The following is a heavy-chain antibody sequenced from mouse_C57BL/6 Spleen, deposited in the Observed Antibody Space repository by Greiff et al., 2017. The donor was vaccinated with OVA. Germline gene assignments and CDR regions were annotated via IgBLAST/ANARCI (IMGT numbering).Heavy chain of an antibody. CDR2: IRNKANGYTT. Sequence: EVKLMESGGGLVQPGGSLSLSCAASGFTFTDYYMSWVRQPPGKALEWLGFIRNKANGYTTEYSASVKGRFTISRDNSQSILYLQMNALRAEDSATYYCARSHGNYFDYWGQGTTLTVSS. V-gene: IGHV7-3*01. CDR3: ARSHGNYFDY. CDR1: GFTFTDYY. J-gene: IGHJ2*01. D-gene: IGHD2-1*01.